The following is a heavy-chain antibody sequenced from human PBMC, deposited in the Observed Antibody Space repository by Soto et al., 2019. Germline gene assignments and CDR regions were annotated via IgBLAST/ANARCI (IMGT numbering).Heavy chain of an antibody. CDR3: AKDRRATSHRITMIVFDY. CDR1: GFTFSSYA. D-gene: IGHD3-22*01. V-gene: IGHV3-23*01. Sequence: EVQLLESGGGLVQPGGSLRLSCAASGFTFSSYAMSWVRQAPGKGLEWVSAISGSGGSTYYADSVKGRFTISRDNSKNTLYLQMNSLRAEDTAVYYCAKDRRATSHRITMIVFDYWGQGTLVTVSS. CDR2: ISGSGGST. J-gene: IGHJ4*02.